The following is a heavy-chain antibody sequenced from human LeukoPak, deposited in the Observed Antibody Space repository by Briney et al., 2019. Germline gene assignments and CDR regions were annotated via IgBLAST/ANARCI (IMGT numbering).Heavy chain of an antibody. J-gene: IGHJ4*02. V-gene: IGHV3-15*01. CDR1: GFTFSNAL. CDR2: IKSKTDGGTT. D-gene: IGHD5-12*01. Sequence: PGGSLRLSCAASGFTFSNALMSWVRQAPGKGLEWVGRIKSKTDGGTTDYAAPVKGRFTISRDDSKNTLYLQMNSLKTEDTAVYYCTTSLYSGYDSAFDYWGQGTLVTVSS. CDR3: TTSLYSGYDSAFDY.